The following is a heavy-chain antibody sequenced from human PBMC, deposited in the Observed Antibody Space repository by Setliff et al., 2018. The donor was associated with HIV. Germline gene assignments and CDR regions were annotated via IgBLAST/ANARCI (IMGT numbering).Heavy chain of an antibody. J-gene: IGHJ4*02. CDR3: TTGTRLVD. V-gene: IGHV3-15*01. D-gene: IGHD2-21*01. Sequence: SLRLSCAASGFTFSHAWMSWARQAPGKGLEWVGRIKSKPDGGAIDYAAPVQGRFTISRDDSKNTLYLQMNSLKIEDTAVYYCTTGTRLVDWGQGAQVTVSS. CDR1: GFTFSHAW. CDR2: IKSKPDGGAI.